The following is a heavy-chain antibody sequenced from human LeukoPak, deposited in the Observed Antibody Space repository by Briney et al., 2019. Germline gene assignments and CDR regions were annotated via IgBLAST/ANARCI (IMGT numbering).Heavy chain of an antibody. J-gene: IGHJ4*02. Sequence: ASVKVSCKASGYTFNNYGITWVRQAPGQGLEWMGWISVYNGNTNYAQKLQGRVTMTTDTSTSTAYMELRSLRSDDTAFYYCARRTYSSSSSLFDYWGQGTLVTVSS. CDR3: ARRTYSSSSSLFDY. CDR1: GYTFNNYG. D-gene: IGHD6-6*01. CDR2: ISVYNGNT. V-gene: IGHV1-18*01.